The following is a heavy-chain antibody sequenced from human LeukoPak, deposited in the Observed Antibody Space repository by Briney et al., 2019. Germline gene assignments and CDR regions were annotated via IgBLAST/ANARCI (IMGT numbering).Heavy chain of an antibody. V-gene: IGHV4-61*02. Sequence: SQTLSLTCTVSGGSISSGSYYWSWIRQPAGKGLEWIGRIYTSGSTNYNPSLKSRVTISVDTSENQFSLKLSSVTAADTAVYYCARNRGYDLGDAFDIWGQGTMVTVSS. CDR1: GGSISSGSYY. J-gene: IGHJ3*02. CDR3: ARNRGYDLGDAFDI. CDR2: IYTSGST. D-gene: IGHD5-12*01.